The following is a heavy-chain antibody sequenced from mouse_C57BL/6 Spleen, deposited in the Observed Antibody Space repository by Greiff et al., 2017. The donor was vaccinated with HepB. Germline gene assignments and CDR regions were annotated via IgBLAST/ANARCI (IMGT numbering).Heavy chain of an antibody. D-gene: IGHD1-2*01. Sequence: EVQGVESGGGLVKPGGSLKLSCAASGFTFSSYAMSWVRQTPEKRLEWVATISDGGSYTYYPDNVKGRFTISRDNAKNNLYLQMSHLKSEDTAMYYCARDEGLRPYDYWGQGTTLTVSS. CDR1: GFTFSSYA. V-gene: IGHV5-4*01. CDR3: ARDEGLRPYDY. CDR2: ISDGGSYT. J-gene: IGHJ2*01.